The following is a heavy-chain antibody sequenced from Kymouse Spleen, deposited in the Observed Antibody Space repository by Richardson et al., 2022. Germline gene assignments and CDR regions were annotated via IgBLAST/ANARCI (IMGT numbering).Heavy chain of an antibody. CDR2: IWYDGSNK. D-gene: IGHD1-20*01,IGHD1-7*01. CDR3: ARDRITGTVFDY. V-gene: IGHV3-33*01. Sequence: QVQLVESGGGVVQPGRSLRLSCAASGFTFSSYGMHWVRQAPGKGLEWVAVIWYDGSNKYYADSVKGRFTISRDNSKNTLYLQMNSLRAEDTAVYYCARDRITGTVFDYWGQGTLVTVSS. J-gene: IGHJ4*02. CDR1: GFTFSSYG.